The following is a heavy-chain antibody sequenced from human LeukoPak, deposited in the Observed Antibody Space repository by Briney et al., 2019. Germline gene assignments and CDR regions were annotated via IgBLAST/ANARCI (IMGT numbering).Heavy chain of an antibody. J-gene: IGHJ5*02. CDR2: IYTSGST. V-gene: IGHV4-4*07. CDR1: GGSISSYY. Sequence: PSETLSLTCTVSGGSISSYYWRWIRQPAGKGLEWIGRIYTSGSTNYNPSLKSRVTMSVDTSKNQFSLKLSSVTAADTAVYYCARDQGYTVKNWFDPWGQGTLVTVSS. D-gene: IGHD4-17*01. CDR3: ARDQGYTVKNWFDP.